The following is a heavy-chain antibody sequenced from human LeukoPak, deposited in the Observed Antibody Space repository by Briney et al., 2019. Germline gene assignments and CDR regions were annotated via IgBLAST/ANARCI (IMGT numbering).Heavy chain of an antibody. D-gene: IGHD3-16*02. CDR1: GFVFINYA. J-gene: IGHJ1*01. Sequence: GGSLRLSCEASGFVFINYAMTWVRQAPGKGPEWVSGFTGGGGAYYADSVRGRFTISRDNSMNTLPLHMNSLRAEDTAVYYCAREGDSRWGELSPWGQGTLVTVSS. CDR2: FTGGGGA. CDR3: AREGDSRWGELSP. V-gene: IGHV3-23*01.